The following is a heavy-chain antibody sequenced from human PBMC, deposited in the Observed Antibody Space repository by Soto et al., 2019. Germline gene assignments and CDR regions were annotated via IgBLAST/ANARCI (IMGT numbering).Heavy chain of an antibody. J-gene: IGHJ4*02. V-gene: IGHV3-23*01. CDR1: GFTFTTYA. Sequence: PGGSLRLSCAASGFTFTTYAMSWVRQGPGKGLEWVSGISGSGGSTYYADSVKGRFTISRDNSKNTLFLQINSLRAEDTAVYYCAEDRLSTGSDLDYCGQGTLVTVSS. D-gene: IGHD1-26*01. CDR3: AEDRLSTGSDLDY. CDR2: ISGSGGST.